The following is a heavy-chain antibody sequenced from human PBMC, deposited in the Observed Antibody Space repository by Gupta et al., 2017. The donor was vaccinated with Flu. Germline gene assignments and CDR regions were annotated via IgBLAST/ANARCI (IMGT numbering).Heavy chain of an antibody. CDR3: ARDHQSTSGWYSSYYYVMDV. V-gene: IGHV1-69*01. CDR1: GDTFNSYA. CDR2: IIPIFGAT. D-gene: IGHD6-19*01. J-gene: IGHJ6*02. Sequence: QVQLVQSGSEVKKPGSSVKVSCRPSGDTFNSYAINWVRQAPGQGLEWMGGIIPIFGATSYAQKFLGRVTMTADESTSTAYMELSSLRPEDTAVYYCARDHQSTSGWYSSYYYVMDVWGQGTTVTVPS.